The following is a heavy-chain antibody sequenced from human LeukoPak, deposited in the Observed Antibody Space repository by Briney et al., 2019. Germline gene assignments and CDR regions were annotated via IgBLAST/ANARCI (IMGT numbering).Heavy chain of an antibody. J-gene: IGHJ5*02. CDR2: ISGSGGST. V-gene: IGHV3-23*01. D-gene: IGHD3-10*01. CDR3: AKESIFMGRGVIWFDP. CDR1: GFTFSSYG. Sequence: GGSLRLSCAASGFTFSSYGMSWVRQAPGKGLEWVSAISGSGGSTYYADSVKGRFTISRDNSKNTLYLQMNSLRAEDTAVYYCAKESIFMGRGVIWFDPWGQGTLVTVSS.